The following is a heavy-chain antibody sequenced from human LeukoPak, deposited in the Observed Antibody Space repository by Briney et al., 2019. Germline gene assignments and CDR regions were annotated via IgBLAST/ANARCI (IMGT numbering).Heavy chain of an antibody. CDR3: ARGRYCGGGTCYHFDS. V-gene: IGHV6-1*01. CDR2: TYYSSEWHH. D-gene: IGHD2-15*01. Sequence: PSQTLSLTCAVSGGSFFWNSVAWNWIRQSPSRGLEWLGRTYYSSEWHHDYAVSVKSRINITADTFKSQFSLHLNTVTPEDTAVYFCARGRYCGGGTCYHFDSWGQGTLVTVSS. J-gene: IGHJ4*02. CDR1: GGSFFWNSVA.